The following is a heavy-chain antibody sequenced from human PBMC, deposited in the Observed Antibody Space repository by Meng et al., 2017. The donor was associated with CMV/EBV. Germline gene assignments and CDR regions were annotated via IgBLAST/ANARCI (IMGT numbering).Heavy chain of an antibody. Sequence: SVKVSCKASRGTFSSYAISWVRQAPGQGLEWMGGIIPIFGTANYAQKFQGRVTITTDESTSTAYMELSSLRSEDTAVYYCARSAMVRGVSYYYYGMDVWGQGTTVTVSS. V-gene: IGHV1-69*05. CDR1: RGTFSSYA. D-gene: IGHD3-10*01. CDR2: IIPIFGTA. J-gene: IGHJ6*02. CDR3: ARSAMVRGVSYYYYGMDV.